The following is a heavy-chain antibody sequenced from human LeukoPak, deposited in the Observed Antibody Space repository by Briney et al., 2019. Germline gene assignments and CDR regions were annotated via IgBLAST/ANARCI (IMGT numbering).Heavy chain of an antibody. D-gene: IGHD6-6*01. CDR2: MNPNSGNT. CDR1: GYTFTSYD. V-gene: IGHV1-8*01. Sequence: ASVKVSCKASGYTFTSYDINWVRQATGQGLEWMGWMNPNSGNTGYAQKFQGRVTMTRNTSISTAYMELSSLRSEDTAVYYCARESSSAGPYYYYYTDVWGKGTTVTVSS. J-gene: IGHJ6*03. CDR3: ARESSSAGPYYYYYTDV.